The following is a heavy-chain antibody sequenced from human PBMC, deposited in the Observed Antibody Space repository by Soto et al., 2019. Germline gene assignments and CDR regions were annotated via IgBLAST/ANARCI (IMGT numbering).Heavy chain of an antibody. D-gene: IGHD3-22*01. Sequence: RILQPPRKGLEWIGSIYYSGSTYYNPSLKSRVTISVDTSKNQFSLKLSSVTAADTAVYYCARLGINMIVVVTPVDIWGQGPMVT. CDR3: ARLGINMIVVVTPVDI. V-gene: IGHV4-39*01. J-gene: IGHJ3*02. CDR2: IYYSGST.